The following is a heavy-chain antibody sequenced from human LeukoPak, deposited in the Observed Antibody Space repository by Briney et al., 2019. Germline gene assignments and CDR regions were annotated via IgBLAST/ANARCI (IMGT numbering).Heavy chain of an antibody. CDR2: IYYSGST. J-gene: IGHJ4*02. CDR3: ARDASRIQLWLL. CDR1: GGSITSSSYY. V-gene: IGHV4-39*07. D-gene: IGHD5-18*01. Sequence: SETLSLTCTVSGGSITSSSYYWGWIRQPPGKGLEWIGSIYYSGSTHYSPSLKSRVTISVDMSKNQFSLKLSSVTAADTAIYYCARDASRIQLWLLWGQGTLVTVSS.